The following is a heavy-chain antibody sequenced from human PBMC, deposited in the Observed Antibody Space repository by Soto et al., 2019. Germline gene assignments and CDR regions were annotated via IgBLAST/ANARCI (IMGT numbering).Heavy chain of an antibody. CDR1: GFTFSSYA. Sequence: EVQLLESGGGLVQPGGSLRLSCAASGFTFSSYAMSWVRQAPGKGLEWVSAISGGGGTTYYADSVKGRFTISRDNSKNTLYLQMHSLRAEDTAVYYCAKERFGDLTEYFQHWGQGTLVTVSS. D-gene: IGHD3-10*01. CDR2: ISGGGGTT. V-gene: IGHV3-23*01. CDR3: AKERFGDLTEYFQH. J-gene: IGHJ1*01.